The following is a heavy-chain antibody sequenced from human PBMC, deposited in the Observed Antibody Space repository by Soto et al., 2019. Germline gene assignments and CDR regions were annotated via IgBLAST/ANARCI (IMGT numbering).Heavy chain of an antibody. Sequence: SVKVSCKASGGTFSSYAISGVRQAPGQGLEWMGGIIPIFGTANYAQKFQGRVTITADESTSTAYMELSSLRSEDTAVYYCARPNYDSSSGFFDPWGQGTLVTVSS. J-gene: IGHJ5*02. CDR3: ARPNYDSSSGFFDP. V-gene: IGHV1-69*13. CDR2: IIPIFGTA. D-gene: IGHD3-22*01. CDR1: GGTFSSYA.